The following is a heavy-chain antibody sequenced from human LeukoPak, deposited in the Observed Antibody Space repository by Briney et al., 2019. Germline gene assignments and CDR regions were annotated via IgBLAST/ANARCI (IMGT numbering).Heavy chain of an antibody. CDR2: ISGISSYI. Sequence: GGSLRLSCAASGFTFSDYSINWVRQAPGKGLEWVSSISGISSYIYYAESVKGRFTISRDHAKNSLYLQMNSLRAEDTSVYYCARVGATTWGAFDIWGQGTMVTVSS. V-gene: IGHV3-21*01. J-gene: IGHJ3*02. CDR1: GFTFSDYS. CDR3: ARVGATTWGAFDI. D-gene: IGHD1-26*01.